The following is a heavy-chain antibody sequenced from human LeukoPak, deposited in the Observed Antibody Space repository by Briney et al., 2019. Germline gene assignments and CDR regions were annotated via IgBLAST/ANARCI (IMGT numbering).Heavy chain of an antibody. CDR1: GFTFNAYN. J-gene: IGHJ4*02. CDR3: ARDRDTMVRGVNLFDY. V-gene: IGHV1-2*02. CDR2: INTKSGGV. D-gene: IGHD3-10*01. Sequence: ASVKVSCKASGFTFNAYNIHWVRQAPGQGVEWMGWINTKSGGVNYAQKFQGRVTMTRDTSISRAYMELSRLRSDDTAVYYCARDRDTMVRGVNLFDYWGQGTLVTVSS.